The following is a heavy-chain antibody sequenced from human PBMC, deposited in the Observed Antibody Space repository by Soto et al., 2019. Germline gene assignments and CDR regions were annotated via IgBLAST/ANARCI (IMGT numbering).Heavy chain of an antibody. J-gene: IGHJ6*02. CDR1: GDSITTNGYY. D-gene: IGHD6-19*01. CDR2: IYTSGST. V-gene: IGHV4-61*02. CDR3: ARDRRYSSGWGPYYYYGMDV. Sequence: PSETLSLTCSVSGDSITTNGYYWSWIRQPAGKGLEWIGRIYTSGSTNYNPSLKSRVTMSVDTSKNQFSLKLSSVTAADTAVYYCARDRRYSSGWGPYYYYGMDVWGQGTTVTVSS.